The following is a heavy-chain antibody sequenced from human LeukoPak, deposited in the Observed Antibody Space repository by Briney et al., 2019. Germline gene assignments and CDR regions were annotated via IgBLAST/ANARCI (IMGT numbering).Heavy chain of an antibody. V-gene: IGHV3-23*01. J-gene: IGHJ4*02. CDR2: IVGSGVST. CDR3: AKDWYCSSTSCFRGYFDY. D-gene: IGHD2-2*01. CDR1: RFAFSNYA. Sequence: GGSLRLSCASSRFAFSNYAMTWVRQAPGKGLEWVSAIVGSGVSTYYADSVKGRFTISRDNSKNTLYLQMNSLRAEDTAVYYCAKDWYCSSTSCFRGYFDYWGQGTLVTVSS.